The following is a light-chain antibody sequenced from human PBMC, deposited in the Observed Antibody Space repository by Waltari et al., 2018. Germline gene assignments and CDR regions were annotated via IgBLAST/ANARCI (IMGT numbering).Light chain of an antibody. J-gene: IGKJ4*01. Sequence: DIQMTQSPSTLSASVGDRVTITCRASQIISTWLAWYQQKPGKAPKLLIYKASGLESGVPSRFSGIGSGTVFTLTISSLQPDDFATYYCQQYNDYPLTFGGGTKVEIK. V-gene: IGKV1-5*03. CDR3: QQYNDYPLT. CDR1: QIISTW. CDR2: KAS.